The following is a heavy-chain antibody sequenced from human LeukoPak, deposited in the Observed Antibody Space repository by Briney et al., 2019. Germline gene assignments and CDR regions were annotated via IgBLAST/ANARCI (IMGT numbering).Heavy chain of an antibody. D-gene: IGHD2-2*01. CDR1: GGSISSYY. CDR2: IYHSGST. J-gene: IGHJ5*02. CDR3: ARDQRYCSSTSCRGNWFDP. V-gene: IGHV4-59*12. Sequence: SETLSLTCTVSGGSISSYYWSWIRQPPGKGLEWIGYIYHSGSTYYNPSLKSRVTISVDRSKNQFSLKLSSVTAADTAVYYCARDQRYCSSTSCRGNWFDPWGQGSLVTVSS.